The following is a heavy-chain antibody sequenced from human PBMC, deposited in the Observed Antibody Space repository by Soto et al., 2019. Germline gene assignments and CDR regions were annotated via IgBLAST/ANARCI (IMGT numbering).Heavy chain of an antibody. Sequence: QITLKESGPTLVKPTQTLTPTCTFSGFSLSTSGVGVGWIRPPPGKPLEWLALIYWNDGKRYSPSLKSRLTITKDTSKNQVVLTMTNMEPVDTATGYCAHTTVTTRGYAFDICGQGTMVTVSS. CDR2: IYWNDGK. CDR1: GFSLSTSGVG. J-gene: IGHJ3*02. V-gene: IGHV2-5*01. CDR3: AHTTVTTRGYAFDI. D-gene: IGHD4-17*01.